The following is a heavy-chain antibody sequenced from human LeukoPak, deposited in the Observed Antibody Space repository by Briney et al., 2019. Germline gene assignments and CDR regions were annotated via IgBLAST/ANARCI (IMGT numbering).Heavy chain of an antibody. J-gene: IGHJ5*02. CDR2: IYSGGST. CDR1: GFTFSTYS. Sequence: GGSLRLSCAASGFTFSTYSMNWVRQAPGKGLEWVSVIYSGGSTYYADSVKGRFTISRDNSKNTLYLQMNSLRAEDTAVYYCARSLYKFAWFDPWGQGTLVTVSS. D-gene: IGHD3-10*01. CDR3: ARSLYKFAWFDP. V-gene: IGHV3-53*01.